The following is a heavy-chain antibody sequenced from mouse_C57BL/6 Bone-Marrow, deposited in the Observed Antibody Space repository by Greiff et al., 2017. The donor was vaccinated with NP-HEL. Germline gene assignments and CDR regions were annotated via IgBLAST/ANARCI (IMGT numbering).Heavy chain of an antibody. V-gene: IGHV1-58*01. CDR2: IYLGSGYT. Sequence: EVQLMESGAELVRPGSSVKMSCKTSGYTFTSYGINWVKQRPGQGLEWIGYIYLGSGYTEYNEKFKGKATLTSDTSSSTAYMQLSSLTSEDSAISFCARKGTWERYFDVCGTGTTVTVSS. CDR3: ARKGTWERYFDV. CDR1: GYTFTSYG. D-gene: IGHD4-1*01. J-gene: IGHJ1*03.